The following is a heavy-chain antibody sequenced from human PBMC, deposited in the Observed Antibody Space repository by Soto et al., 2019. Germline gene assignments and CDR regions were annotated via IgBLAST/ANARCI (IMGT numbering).Heavy chain of an antibody. CDR3: ARDHLMTGHDAFDI. CDR1: GCTFSSYA. Sequence: GASVKVSCKASGCTFSSYAISWVRQAPGQGLEWMGGIITFFGTANYAQKFQGRVTITADESTSTAYMELSSLRSDDTVVYYCARDHLMTGHDAFDIWGQGTMVTVSS. V-gene: IGHV1-69*13. J-gene: IGHJ3*02. CDR2: IITFFGTA. D-gene: IGHD3-9*01.